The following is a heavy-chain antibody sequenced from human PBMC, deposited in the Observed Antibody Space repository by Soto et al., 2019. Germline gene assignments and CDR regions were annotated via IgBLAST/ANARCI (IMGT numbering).Heavy chain of an antibody. CDR1: GGSISGHY. D-gene: IGHD6-19*01. CDR2: IFYTGST. Sequence: SETLSLTCTVSGGSISGHYWIWIRQSPGKGLEWIGHIFYTGSTNYNPSLKSRVTLSADTSKNQFSLRLTSVTAADTAVYYCARVGSSGWSPAYCGQGTLVTVSS. V-gene: IGHV4-59*11. CDR3: ARVGSSGWSPAY. J-gene: IGHJ4*02.